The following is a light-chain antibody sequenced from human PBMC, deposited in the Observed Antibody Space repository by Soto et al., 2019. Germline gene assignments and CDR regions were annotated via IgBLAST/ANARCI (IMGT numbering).Light chain of an antibody. J-gene: IGKJ4*01. Sequence: EIVLTQSPGTLSLSVGESVTLSCRASQSVSRYLAWHQQTPGQAPRLLIYDTSNRATGTPDRFSGSGSGTDFTLTISRLEPEDFTVYYCQQYGSSPLTFGGGTTVEIK. CDR1: QSVSRY. CDR2: DTS. CDR3: QQYGSSPLT. V-gene: IGKV3-20*01.